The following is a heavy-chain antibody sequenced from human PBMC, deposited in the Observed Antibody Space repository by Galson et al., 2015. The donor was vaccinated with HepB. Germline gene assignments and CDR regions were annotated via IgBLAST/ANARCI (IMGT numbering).Heavy chain of an antibody. CDR3: ARPILYCGGDCYSYYFDY. V-gene: IGHV4-59*08. CDR1: GGSISSYY. Sequence: LSLTCTVSGGSISSYYWSWIRQPPGKGLEWIGYIYYSGNTNYNPSLKSRVTISVDTSKNQFSLKLSSVTAADTAVYYCARPILYCGGDCYSYYFDYWGQGTLVTVSS. D-gene: IGHD2-21*02. CDR2: IYYSGNT. J-gene: IGHJ4*02.